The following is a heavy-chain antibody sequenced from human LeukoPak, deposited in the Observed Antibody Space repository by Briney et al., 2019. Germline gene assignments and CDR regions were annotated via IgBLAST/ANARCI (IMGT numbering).Heavy chain of an antibody. Sequence: SQTLSLTCAISGDSVSSNSAAWNWIGHSPSRGLEWLGRTYYRSKWYNDYAVSVKSRITINPDTSKNQFSLQLNSVTPEDTAVYYCAREGMDYSSGWYNWGQGTLVTVSS. CDR2: TYYRSKWYN. J-gene: IGHJ4*02. CDR1: GDSVSSNSAA. V-gene: IGHV6-1*01. CDR3: AREGMDYSSGWYN. D-gene: IGHD6-19*01.